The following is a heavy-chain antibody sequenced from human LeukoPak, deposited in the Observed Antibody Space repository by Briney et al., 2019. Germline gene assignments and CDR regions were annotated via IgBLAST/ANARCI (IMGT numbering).Heavy chain of an antibody. Sequence: SETLSLTCTVSGGSISSYYWSWIRQPAVKVLEWIGRIYTSGSTNYNPSLKSRVTMSVDTSKNQFSLKLSSVTAADTAVYYCARVRDDILTGDDAFDIWGQGTMVTVSS. J-gene: IGHJ3*02. V-gene: IGHV4-4*07. D-gene: IGHD3-9*01. CDR3: ARVRDDILTGDDAFDI. CDR1: GGSISSYY. CDR2: IYTSGST.